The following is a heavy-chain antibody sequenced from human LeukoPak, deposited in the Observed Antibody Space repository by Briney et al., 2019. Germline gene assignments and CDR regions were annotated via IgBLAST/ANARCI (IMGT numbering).Heavy chain of an antibody. J-gene: IGHJ4*02. V-gene: IGHV4-61*02. CDR1: GGSITTDNYY. Sequence: SETLSLTCTVSGGSITTDNYYWSWIRQPAGKGLEWIGRIYTSGSTNFHPSLKSRVTISVDTSKNQFSLKLSSVTAADTAVYYCARGFYYASGSYNFDYWGQGTLVTVSS. CDR3: ARGFYYASGSYNFDY. CDR2: IYTSGST. D-gene: IGHD3-10*01.